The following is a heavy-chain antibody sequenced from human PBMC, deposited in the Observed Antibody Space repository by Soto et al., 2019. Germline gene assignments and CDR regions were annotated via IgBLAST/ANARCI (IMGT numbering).Heavy chain of an antibody. CDR2: NSRSGNST. D-gene: IGHD3-9*01. V-gene: IGHV3-23*01. Sequence: EVQVLESGGGLAQPGRSLRLSCAVSGLSFSSYAMTWVRQSPGKGLEWVSSNSRSGNSTYSADSVRGRFTISRDNSKNTLYLQMNSLRAEDTAVYYCAKDAKILDWLPTSYYFDFWGQGTLVTVSS. CDR3: AKDAKILDWLPTSYYFDF. J-gene: IGHJ4*02. CDR1: GLSFSSYA.